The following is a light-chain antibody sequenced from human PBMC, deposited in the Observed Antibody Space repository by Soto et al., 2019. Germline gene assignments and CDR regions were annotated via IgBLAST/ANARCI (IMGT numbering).Light chain of an antibody. J-gene: IGKJ1*01. CDR3: LQDYNSLRT. CDR2: AAS. CDR1: QGIRND. Sequence: AIQMTQSPSSLSASVGDRVTITCRASQGIRNDLGWYQQKPGKAPKLLIYAASSLQSGVPSRFSGSGSGTDFTITISSLQPEDVAADYCLQDYNSLRTFGQGTKVEIK. V-gene: IGKV1-6*01.